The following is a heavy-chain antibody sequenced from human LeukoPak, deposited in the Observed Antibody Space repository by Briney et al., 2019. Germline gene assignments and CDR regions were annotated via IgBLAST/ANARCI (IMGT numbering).Heavy chain of an antibody. J-gene: IGHJ4*02. CDR3: ARNYDSSGYYGLGY. CDR2: IYYSGST. D-gene: IGHD3-22*01. V-gene: IGHV4-30-4*08. Sequence: KPSETLSLTCTVSGGSISSGDYYWSWIRQPPGKGLEWIGYIYYSGSTYYNPSLKSRVTISVDTSKNQFSLKLSSVTAADTAVYYCARNYDSSGYYGLGYWGQGTLVTVSS. CDR1: GGSISSGDYY.